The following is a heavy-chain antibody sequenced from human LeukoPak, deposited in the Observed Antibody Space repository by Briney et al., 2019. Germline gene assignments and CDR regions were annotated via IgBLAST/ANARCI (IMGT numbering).Heavy chain of an antibody. Sequence: GASVTVSCKASGGTFSSYAISWVRQAPGQGLEWMGWINPNSGGTNYAQKLQGRVTMTRDTSISTAYMELSRLRSDDTAVYYCAREGYSSSCFDYWGQGTLVTVSS. CDR2: INPNSGGT. D-gene: IGHD6-13*01. CDR1: GGTFSSYA. V-gene: IGHV1-2*02. CDR3: AREGYSSSCFDY. J-gene: IGHJ4*02.